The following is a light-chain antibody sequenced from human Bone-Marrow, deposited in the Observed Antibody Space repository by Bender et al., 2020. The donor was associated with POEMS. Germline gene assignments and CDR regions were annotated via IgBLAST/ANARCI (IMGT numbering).Light chain of an antibody. CDR1: FSDVGYYNY. CDR3: SSYTSTSTLL. J-gene: IGLJ2*01. Sequence: QSALTQPPSASGSPGQSVTISCTGTFSDVGYYNYVSWYQQHPGEAPKLIIFEVNKRPSGVPDRFSGSKSGNTASLTISGLQAEDEGHYHCSSYTSTSTLLFGGGTLLTVL. V-gene: IGLV2-8*01. CDR2: EVN.